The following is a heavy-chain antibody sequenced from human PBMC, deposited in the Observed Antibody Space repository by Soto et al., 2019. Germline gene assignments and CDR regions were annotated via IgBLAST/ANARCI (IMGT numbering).Heavy chain of an antibody. CDR3: ARDPGRQQLAIYYYYYGMDV. Sequence: GASVKVSCKASGYTFTSYGISWVRQAPGQGLEWMGWISTYNGNTNYAQNFQGRVTMTTDTSTSTAYMELRSLRSDDTAVYYCARDPGRQQLAIYYYYYGMDVWGQGTTDTVSS. V-gene: IGHV1-18*01. CDR1: GYTFTSYG. D-gene: IGHD6-13*01. J-gene: IGHJ6*02. CDR2: ISTYNGNT.